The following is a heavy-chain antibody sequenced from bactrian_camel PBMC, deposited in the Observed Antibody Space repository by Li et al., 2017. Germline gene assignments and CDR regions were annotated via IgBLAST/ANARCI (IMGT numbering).Heavy chain of an antibody. CDR3: AAGLSRKPGSSGSWYEEQRYNY. V-gene: IGHV3S55*01. Sequence: HVQLVESGGGSVQAGGSLRLSCTASGFTLERDDVGWFRQAPGKECELVSTINSDGNTDYADSVKGRFTLSQGNAKNTLYLQMDSLKPEDTAMYYCAAGLSRKPGSSGSWYEEQRYNYWGRGTQVTVS. J-gene: IGHJ4*01. D-gene: IGHD2*01. CDR2: INSDGNT. CDR1: GFTLERDD.